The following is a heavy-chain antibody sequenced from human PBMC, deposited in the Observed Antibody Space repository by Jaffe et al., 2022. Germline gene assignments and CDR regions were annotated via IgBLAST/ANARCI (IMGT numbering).Heavy chain of an antibody. Sequence: QVQLVQSGAEVKKPGSSVKVSCKASGGTFSSYAISWVRQAPGQGLEWMGGIIPIFGTANYAQKFQGRVTITTDESTSTAYMELSSLRSEDTAVYYCARVLESTILSGSYYNWFDPWGQGTLVTVSS. V-gene: IGHV1-69*05. CDR2: IIPIFGTA. CDR1: GGTFSSYA. D-gene: IGHD1-26*01. CDR3: ARVLESTILSGSYYNWFDP. J-gene: IGHJ5*02.